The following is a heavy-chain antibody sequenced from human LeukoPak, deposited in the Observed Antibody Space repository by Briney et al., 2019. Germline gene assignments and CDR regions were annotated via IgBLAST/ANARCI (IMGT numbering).Heavy chain of an antibody. CDR1: GFTFSSYW. J-gene: IGHJ4*02. V-gene: IGHV3-7*01. CDR3: AREDHSKYEY. D-gene: IGHD4-11*01. Sequence: PGGSLRLSCVASGFTFSSYWMAWVRQAPGKGLEWVASIQQNGNEKYYVDSVKGQFTISKDNAKNLLYLQMNSLRAEDTAVYYCAREDHSKYEYWGQGTPVTVSS. CDR2: IQQNGNEK.